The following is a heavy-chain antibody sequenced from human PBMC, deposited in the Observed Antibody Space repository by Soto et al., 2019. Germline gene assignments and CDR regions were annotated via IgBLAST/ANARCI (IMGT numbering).Heavy chain of an antibody. CDR3: ARDGAGTAVAGSAYYYYGMDV. Sequence: ASVKVSCKASGYTFTSYDINWVRQATGPELEWMGWMNPNSGNTGYAQKFQGRVTMTRNTSISTAYMELSSLRSEDTAVYYCARDGAGTAVAGSAYYYYGMDVWGQGTTVTVSS. V-gene: IGHV1-8*01. D-gene: IGHD6-19*01. CDR1: GYTFTSYD. CDR2: MNPNSGNT. J-gene: IGHJ6*01.